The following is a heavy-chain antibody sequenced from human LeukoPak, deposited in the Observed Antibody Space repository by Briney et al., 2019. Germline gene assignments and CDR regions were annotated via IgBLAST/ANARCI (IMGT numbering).Heavy chain of an antibody. D-gene: IGHD6-13*01. Sequence: ASVKVSCKASGYTFTSYYMHWVRQDPGQELEWMGIINPSGGSTSYAQKFQGRVTMTRDTSTSTVYMELSSLRSEDTAVYYCARGIAAAGTPAPSPFDYWGQGTLVTVSS. CDR3: ARGIAAAGTPAPSPFDY. CDR1: GYTFTSYY. V-gene: IGHV1-46*01. CDR2: INPSGGST. J-gene: IGHJ4*02.